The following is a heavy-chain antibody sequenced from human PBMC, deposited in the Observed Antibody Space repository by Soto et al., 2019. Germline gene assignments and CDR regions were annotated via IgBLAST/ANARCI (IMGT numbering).Heavy chain of an antibody. D-gene: IGHD2-15*01. V-gene: IGHV3-74*01. Sequence: GGSLSLSCAASGFTLSSRWMHWVRQAPGKGLVWVSRIKTDGTSTSYADSVKGRFTISRDNAKNTLYLQMNSLRAEDTAMYYCARDQDTYGQAVFDSWGQGTLVTVS. CDR2: IKTDGTST. CDR3: ARDQDTYGQAVFDS. J-gene: IGHJ4*02. CDR1: GFTLSSRW.